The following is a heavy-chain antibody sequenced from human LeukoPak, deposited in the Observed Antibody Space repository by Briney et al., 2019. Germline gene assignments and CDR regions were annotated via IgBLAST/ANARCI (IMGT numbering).Heavy chain of an antibody. V-gene: IGHV3-23*01. D-gene: IGHD2-2*02. CDR2: ISGSGGST. J-gene: IGHJ4*02. CDR1: GFTFSSYA. Sequence: GGSLRLSCAASGFTFSSYAMSWVRQAPGKGLEWVSAISGSGGSTYYADSVKGRFTISRDNSKNTLYLQMNSLRAEDTAVYYCAKDIVVVPAAIRERYSIAAAGNDYWGQGTLVTVSS. CDR3: AKDIVVVPAAIRERYSIAAAGNDY.